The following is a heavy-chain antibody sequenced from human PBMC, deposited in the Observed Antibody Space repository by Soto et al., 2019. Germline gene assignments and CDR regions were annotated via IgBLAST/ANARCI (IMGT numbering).Heavy chain of an antibody. Sequence: PSETLSLTCTVSGGSISSGDYYWSWIRQPPGKGLEWIGYIYYSGSTYYNPSLKSRVTISVDTSKNQFSLKLSSVTAADTAVYYCARGLPIIWSWFDPWGQGTLVTVSS. J-gene: IGHJ5*02. CDR3: ARGLPIIWSWFDP. CDR1: GGSISSGDYY. CDR2: IYYSGST. V-gene: IGHV4-30-4*01. D-gene: IGHD3-3*01.